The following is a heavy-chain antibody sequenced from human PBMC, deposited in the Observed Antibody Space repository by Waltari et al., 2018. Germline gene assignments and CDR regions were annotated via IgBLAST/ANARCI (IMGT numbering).Heavy chain of an antibody. V-gene: IGHV3-23*04. CDR1: GFTFSSYA. Sequence: EVQLVESGGGLVQPGGSLRLSCAASGFTFSSYAMSWVRQAPGKGLEWVSAISGSGGRTYDADSVKGRFTISRDKSKNTLYLQMNSLRAEDTAVYYCAKVPPVRDSSGYYFDYWGQGTLVTVSS. J-gene: IGHJ4*02. CDR3: AKVPPVRDSSGYYFDY. CDR2: ISGSGGRT. D-gene: IGHD3-22*01.